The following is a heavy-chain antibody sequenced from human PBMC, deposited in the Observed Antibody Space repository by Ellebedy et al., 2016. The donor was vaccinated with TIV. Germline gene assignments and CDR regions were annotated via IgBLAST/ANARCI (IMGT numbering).Heavy chain of an antibody. J-gene: IGHJ4*02. CDR1: GFTLSGYW. V-gene: IGHV3-74*01. Sequence: PGGSLRLSCAASGFTLSGYWMHWVRQVPGKGLGWPSRINTDGSSTSYAGYVEGRFTISRDNAKRTLYLEMNSLRVEDTAVYYYARDSVRYFDCDYWGQGTLVTVSS. CDR2: INTDGSST. CDR3: ARDSVRYFDCDY. D-gene: IGHD3-9*01.